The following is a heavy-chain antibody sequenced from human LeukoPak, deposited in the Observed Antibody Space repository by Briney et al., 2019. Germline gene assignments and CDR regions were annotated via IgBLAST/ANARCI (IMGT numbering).Heavy chain of an antibody. CDR1: GGSISSGGYY. V-gene: IGHV4-31*03. J-gene: IGHJ4*02. Sequence: SQTLSLTCTVSGGSISSGGYYWSWIRQHPGKGLEWSGYIYYSGSTYYNPSLKSRVTISVDTSKNQFSLKLSSVTAADPAVYYSAREAGDCVDYWGQGPLVTVSS. D-gene: IGHD2-21*02. CDR3: AREAGDCVDY. CDR2: IYYSGST.